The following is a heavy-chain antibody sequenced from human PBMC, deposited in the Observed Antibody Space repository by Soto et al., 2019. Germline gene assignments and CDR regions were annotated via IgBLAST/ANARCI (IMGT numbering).Heavy chain of an antibody. J-gene: IGHJ4*02. CDR3: AKDYSGDYYDSSGYSFDY. V-gene: IGHV3-23*01. CDR2: ISGSGGST. Sequence: EVQLLESGGGLVQPGGSLRLSCAASGFTFSSYAMSWVRQAPGKGLEWVSAISGSGGSTYYADSVKGRFTISRDNSKNTLYLQMNSLRAEDTAVYYCAKDYSGDYYDSSGYSFDYWGQGTLVTVSS. CDR1: GFTFSSYA. D-gene: IGHD3-22*01.